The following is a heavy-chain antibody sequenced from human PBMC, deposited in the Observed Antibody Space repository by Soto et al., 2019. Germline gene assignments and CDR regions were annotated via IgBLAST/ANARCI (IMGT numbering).Heavy chain of an antibody. CDR1: GYTFTSYG. CDR2: ISAYNGNT. D-gene: IGHD2-8*01. Sequence: ASVKVSCKASGYTFTSYGISWVRQAPGQGLEWMGWISAYNGNTNYAQKLQGRVTMTTDTSTSTAYMELRILRSDETAVYYCASWNVLMGYAMSSCWFDPWGQGTLVIVSS. CDR3: ASWNVLMGYAMSSCWFDP. V-gene: IGHV1-18*01. J-gene: IGHJ5*02.